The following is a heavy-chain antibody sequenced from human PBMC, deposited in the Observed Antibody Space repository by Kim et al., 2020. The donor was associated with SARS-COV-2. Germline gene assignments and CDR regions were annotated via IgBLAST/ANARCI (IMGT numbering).Heavy chain of an antibody. CDR2: IWYDGSNK. Sequence: GGSLRLSCAASGFTFSSYGMHWVRQAPGKGLEWVAVIWYDGSNKYYADSVKGRFTISRDNSKNTLYLQMNSLRAEDTAVYYCARDTNLYGGNFSDWGQGSLVAVSS. CDR1: GFTFSSYG. V-gene: IGHV3-33*01. D-gene: IGHD2-21*02. J-gene: IGHJ4*02. CDR3: ARDTNLYGGNFSD.